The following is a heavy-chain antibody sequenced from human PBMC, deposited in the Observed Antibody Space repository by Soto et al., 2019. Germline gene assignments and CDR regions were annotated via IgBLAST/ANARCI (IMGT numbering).Heavy chain of an antibody. Sequence: SVKVSCKASGGTFGSDAITWVRQAPGQGLEWVGRIIPIFGTTNYAQNLQGRVTISADKSTLTSYMELHSLTSDDTALYYCARDRTDSGYYKNWLDPWGQGTQVPVSP. CDR2: IIPIFGTT. CDR1: GGTFGSDA. D-gene: IGHD5-12*01. V-gene: IGHV1-69*06. CDR3: ARDRTDSGYYKNWLDP. J-gene: IGHJ5*02.